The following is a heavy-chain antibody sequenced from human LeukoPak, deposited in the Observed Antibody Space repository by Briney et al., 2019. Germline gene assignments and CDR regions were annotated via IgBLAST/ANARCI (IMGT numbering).Heavy chain of an antibody. D-gene: IGHD4-11*01. CDR1: GFTFNIYG. CDR3: ARARRATGPDY. CDR2: IGHMSRDI. V-gene: IGHV3-21*05. Sequence: GGSLRLSCAASGFTFNIYGTNWVRQAAGKGLEWISYIGHMSRDIYYADSVRGRFTVSRDNAKNSLFLQMNSLRVQDTAVYFCARARRATGPDYWGRGTLVTVSS. J-gene: IGHJ4*02.